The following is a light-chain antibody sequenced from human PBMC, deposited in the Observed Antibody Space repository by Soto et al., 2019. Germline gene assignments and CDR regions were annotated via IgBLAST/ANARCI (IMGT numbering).Light chain of an antibody. Sequence: DIQMTQSPSSLSASVGDRVTITCRASQSISSYLDWYQQKPGKAPKLLIYAASSLQIGVPSRFSGSGSGTDFTLTISSLEPEEFATYYCQQSYSTPLTFGGGTKVEIK. CDR2: AAS. CDR1: QSISSY. V-gene: IGKV1-39*01. J-gene: IGKJ4*01. CDR3: QQSYSTPLT.